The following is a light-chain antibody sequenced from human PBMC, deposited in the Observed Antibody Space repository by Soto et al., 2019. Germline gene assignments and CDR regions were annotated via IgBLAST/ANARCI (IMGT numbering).Light chain of an antibody. J-gene: IGKJ4*01. V-gene: IGKV3-15*01. CDR1: QSVSSN. CDR3: QQYNNWPPLT. CDR2: GAS. Sequence: DIVMTQSPATLSVSPGERATLSCRASQSVSSNLAWYQQKPGQAPRLLIYGASTRATGIPARFSGSGSGTEFTLTISSLQSEDFAVYYCQQYNNWPPLTIGGGTKVDIK.